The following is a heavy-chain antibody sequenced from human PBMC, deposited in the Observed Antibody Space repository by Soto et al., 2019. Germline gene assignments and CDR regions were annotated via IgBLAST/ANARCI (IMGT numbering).Heavy chain of an antibody. CDR3: ATLSVVRDPDPRGYYMDV. J-gene: IGHJ6*03. CDR2: ISYDGSNK. D-gene: IGHD3-10*01. V-gene: IGHV3-30*03. Sequence: TGGSLRLSCAASGVTFSSYGMHWVRQAPGKGLEWVAVISYDGSNKYYADSVKGRFTISRDNSKNTLYLQMNSLRAEDTAVYYCATLSVVRDPDPRGYYMDVWGKGATVTVSS. CDR1: GVTFSSYG.